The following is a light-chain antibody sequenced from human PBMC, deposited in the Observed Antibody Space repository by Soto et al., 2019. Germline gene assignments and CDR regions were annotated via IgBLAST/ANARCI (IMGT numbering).Light chain of an antibody. CDR3: QQYASPPPT. J-gene: IGKJ2*01. V-gene: IGKV4-1*01. CDR2: WAS. CDR1: QSVLYSSNNKNY. Sequence: DIVMTQSPDSLAVSLGERATINCKSSQSVLYSSNNKNYLAWYQQRPGQPPKLLIYWASTRESGVPDRVSGSGSGTDFTLTITSLQAEDVAVYYGQQYASPPPTFGQGTKLEIQ.